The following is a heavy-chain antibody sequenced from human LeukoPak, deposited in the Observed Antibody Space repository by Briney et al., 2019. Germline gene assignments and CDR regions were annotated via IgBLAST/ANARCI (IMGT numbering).Heavy chain of an antibody. CDR3: AKVSGYCSGGSCLSGDDAFDT. V-gene: IGHV3-30*18. Sequence: PGRSLRLSCAASGFTFSSYGMHWVRQAPGKGLEWVAVISYDGSNKYYADSVKGRFTISRDNSKNTLYLQMNSLRAEDTAVYYCAKVSGYCSGGSCLSGDDAFDTWGQGTMVTVSS. D-gene: IGHD2-15*01. CDR2: ISYDGSNK. CDR1: GFTFSSYG. J-gene: IGHJ3*02.